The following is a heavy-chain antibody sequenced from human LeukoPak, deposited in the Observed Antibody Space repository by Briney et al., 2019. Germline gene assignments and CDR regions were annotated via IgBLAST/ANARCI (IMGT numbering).Heavy chain of an antibody. CDR1: GFTFSSYA. V-gene: IGHV3-23*01. Sequence: GGSLRLSCAASGFTFSSYAMSWVRQAPGKGLEWVSVISGSGGSTYYADSVKGRFTISRDNSKNTLYLQMNSLRAEDTALYYCAKAGSGWSFDYWGQGTLVTVSS. J-gene: IGHJ4*02. CDR2: ISGSGGST. D-gene: IGHD6-19*01. CDR3: AKAGSGWSFDY.